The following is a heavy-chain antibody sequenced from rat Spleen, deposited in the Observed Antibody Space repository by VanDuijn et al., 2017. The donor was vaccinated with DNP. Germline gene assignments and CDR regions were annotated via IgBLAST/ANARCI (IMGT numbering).Heavy chain of an antibody. CDR3: ARVYYSAEDWFAY. CDR2: ISSGGST. V-gene: IGHV2S12*01. CDR1: GFSLTSYG. D-gene: IGHD1-1*01. Sequence: QVQLKESGPGLVQPSQTLSLTCTVSGFSLTSYGVSWVRQPPGKGLEWIAAISSGGSTYYNSALKSRLRISRDTSKSLVFLKMNSLQTEDTAMYFCARVYYSAEDWFAYWGQGTLVTVSS. J-gene: IGHJ3*01.